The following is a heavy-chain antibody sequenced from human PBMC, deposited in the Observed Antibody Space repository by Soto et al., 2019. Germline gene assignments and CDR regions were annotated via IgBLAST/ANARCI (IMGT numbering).Heavy chain of an antibody. J-gene: IGHJ5*02. CDR3: ARNVRGYSGYDL. CDR1: GYTLTELS. Sequence: GASVKVSCKVSGYTLTELSMHWVRQAPGKGLEWMGGFDPEDGETIYAQKFQGRVTITADKSTSTAYMELSSLRSEDTAVYYCARNVRGYSGYDLWGQATLVTVSS. V-gene: IGHV1-24*01. D-gene: IGHD5-12*01. CDR2: FDPEDGET.